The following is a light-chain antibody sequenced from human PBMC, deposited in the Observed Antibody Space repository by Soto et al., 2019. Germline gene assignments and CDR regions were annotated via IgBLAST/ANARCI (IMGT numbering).Light chain of an antibody. CDR1: PSVLYISNNKNY. Sequence: DIVMTQSPDSLAVSLGERATINCKSSPSVLYISNNKNYLDWIQQKPGQPPKLLIYWASTRESGVPDRLSGSESGTDFTLTISSLQTEDVADYYCEQDYSNCTFGGGNKVDIK. CDR2: WAS. J-gene: IGKJ4*01. CDR3: EQDYSNCT. V-gene: IGKV4-1*01.